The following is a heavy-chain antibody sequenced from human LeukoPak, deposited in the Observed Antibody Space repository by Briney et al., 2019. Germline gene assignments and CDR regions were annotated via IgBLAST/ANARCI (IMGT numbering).Heavy chain of an antibody. J-gene: IGHJ6*03. D-gene: IGHD6-25*01. CDR2: INHSGST. CDR3: ARGKRLSLYYYYYMDV. Sequence: SETLSLTCAVYGGSFSGYYWSWIRQPPGKGLVWIGEINHSGSTNYNPSLKSRVTISVDTSKNQFSLKLSSVTAADTAVYYCARGKRLSLYYYYYMDVWGKGTTVTVSS. V-gene: IGHV4-34*01. CDR1: GGSFSGYY.